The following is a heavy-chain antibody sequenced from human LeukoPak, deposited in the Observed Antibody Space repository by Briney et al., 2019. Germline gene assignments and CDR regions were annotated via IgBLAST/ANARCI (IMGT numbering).Heavy chain of an antibody. V-gene: IGHV1-2*02. CDR2: INPNSGGT. J-gene: IGHJ3*02. Sequence: ASVKVSCKASGYTFTGYYMHWVRQAPGQGLEWMGWINPNSGGTNYAQKFQGRVTMTRDTSTSTAYMELSRLRSDDTAVYYCARDGWELRAFDIWGQGTMVTVSS. CDR1: GYTFTGYY. D-gene: IGHD1-26*01. CDR3: ARDGWELRAFDI.